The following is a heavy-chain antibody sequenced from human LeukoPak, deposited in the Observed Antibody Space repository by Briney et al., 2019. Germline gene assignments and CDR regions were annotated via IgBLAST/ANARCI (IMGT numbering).Heavy chain of an antibody. J-gene: IGHJ3*02. Sequence: RASVKVSCKASGGTFSSYAISWVRQAPGQGLEWMGRIIPILGIANYAQKFQGRVTITADKSTSTAYMELSSPRSGDTAVYYCARDHNAFDIWGQGTMVTVSS. CDR3: ARDHNAFDI. V-gene: IGHV1-69*04. CDR1: GGTFSSYA. CDR2: IIPILGIA.